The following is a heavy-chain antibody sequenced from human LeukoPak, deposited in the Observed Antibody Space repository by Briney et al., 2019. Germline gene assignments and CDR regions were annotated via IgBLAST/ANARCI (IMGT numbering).Heavy chain of an antibody. CDR2: INHSGST. J-gene: IGHJ4*02. Sequence: SETLSLTCAVYGGSFSGYYWSWIRQPPGKGLEWIGEINHSGSTNYNPSLKSRVTISVDTSKNQFSLKLSSVTAADTAVYYCARRRQWLVQGDFDYWGQGTLVTVSS. CDR3: ARRRQWLVQGDFDY. V-gene: IGHV4-34*01. D-gene: IGHD6-19*01. CDR1: GGSFSGYY.